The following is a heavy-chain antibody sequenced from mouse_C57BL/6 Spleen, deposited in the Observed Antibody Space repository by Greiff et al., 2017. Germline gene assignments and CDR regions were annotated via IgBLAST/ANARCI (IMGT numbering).Heavy chain of an antibody. J-gene: IGHJ4*01. V-gene: IGHV3-6*01. CDR3: ARETGTGAMDY. Sequence: DVKLQESGPGLVKPSQSLSLTCSVTGYSITSGYYWNWIRQFPGNKLEWMGYISYDGSNNYNPSLKNRISITRDTSKNQFFLKLNSVTTEDTATYYCARETGTGAMDYWGQGTSVTVSS. D-gene: IGHD4-1*01. CDR1: GYSITSGYY. CDR2: ISYDGSN.